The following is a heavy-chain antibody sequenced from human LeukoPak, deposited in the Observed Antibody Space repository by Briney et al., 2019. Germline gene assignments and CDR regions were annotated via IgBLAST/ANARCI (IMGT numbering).Heavy chain of an antibody. CDR2: IIPIFGTA. CDR1: GGTFSSYA. V-gene: IGHV1-69*13. Sequence: ASVKVSCKASGGTFSSYAISWVRQAPGQGLEWMGGIIPIFGTANYAQKFQGRVTITADESTSTAYMELSSLRSEDTAVYYCARDRWGVVVPAAIDAFDIRGQGTMVTVSS. D-gene: IGHD2-2*02. CDR3: ARDRWGVVVPAAIDAFDI. J-gene: IGHJ3*02.